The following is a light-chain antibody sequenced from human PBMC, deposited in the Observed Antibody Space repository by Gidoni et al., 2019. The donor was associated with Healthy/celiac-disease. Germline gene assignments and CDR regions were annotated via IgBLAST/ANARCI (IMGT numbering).Light chain of an antibody. CDR3: SSYTSSSTSRV. CDR1: SSDVGGYNY. V-gene: IGLV2-14*01. J-gene: IGLJ1*01. Sequence: QSALTLPASVSGSPGQSITIACTGTSSDVGGYNYVPWYQQHPGKAPKLMIYDVSNRPSGVSNRFSGSKSGNTASLTISGLQAEDEADYYCSSYTSSSTSRVFGTGTKVTVL. CDR2: DVS.